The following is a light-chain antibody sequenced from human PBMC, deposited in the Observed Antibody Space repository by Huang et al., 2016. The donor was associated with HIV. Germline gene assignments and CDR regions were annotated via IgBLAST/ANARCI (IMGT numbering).Light chain of an antibody. Sequence: DIQMTQSPSSLSASVGDRVTITCRASQGISNSLAWYQQKPGKAPKLLLHDTSRLQSGVPSRFSGSGSGTDYTLTISSLQPEDFAIYYCQQYYSTPTFGQGTKVEIK. CDR2: DTS. J-gene: IGKJ1*01. CDR3: QQYYSTPT. V-gene: IGKV1-NL1*01. CDR1: QGISNS.